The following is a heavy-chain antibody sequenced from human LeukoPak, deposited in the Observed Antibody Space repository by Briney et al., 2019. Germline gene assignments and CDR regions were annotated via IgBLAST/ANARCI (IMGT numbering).Heavy chain of an antibody. CDR1: GGSISSYH. CDR3: ARGAQLTGVPNVWGTYRYFDC. D-gene: IGHD3-16*02. V-gene: IGHV4-59*08. J-gene: IGHJ4*02. Sequence: PSETLSLTCNVSGGSISSYHWNWIRQPPGKGLEWIGYIHYSGNTDYNPSLKSRVTISLHTSKNQFSLNLSSVTAADTALYYCARGAQLTGVPNVWGTYRYFDCWGRGTLVTVSS. CDR2: IHYSGNT.